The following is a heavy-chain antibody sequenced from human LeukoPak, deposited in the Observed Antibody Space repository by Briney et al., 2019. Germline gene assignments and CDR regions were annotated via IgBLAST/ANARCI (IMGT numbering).Heavy chain of an antibody. CDR3: ARGEYSGSD. CDR1: GGSISSYY. D-gene: IGHD1-1*01. CDR2: IYYSGSGST. J-gene: IGHJ4*02. Sequence: PSETLSLTCTVSGGSISSYYWSWIRQPPGKGLEWIGYIYYSGSGSTNYNPSLKSRVTISVDTSENQFSLKLSSVTAADTAVYYCARGEYSGSDWGQGTLVTVSS. V-gene: IGHV4-59*01.